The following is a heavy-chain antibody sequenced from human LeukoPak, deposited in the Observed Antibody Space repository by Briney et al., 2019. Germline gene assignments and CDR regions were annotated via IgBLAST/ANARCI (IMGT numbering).Heavy chain of an antibody. Sequence: PARSLRLSCESPGFTFHDYAMHWIPQASRKHEKKVSGISWNSAKIVYADSVKGRFTVSRDNAKDSLYLQMNTLRPEDTAFYYCAKDSGSMVWADDNRSGGDKVYNWFGAWGQGILVSVSS. D-gene: IGHD3-10*01. CDR2: ISWNSAKI. J-gene: IGHJ5*02. CDR1: GFTFHDYA. CDR3: AKDSGSMVWADDNRSGGDKVYNWFGA. V-gene: IGHV3-9*01.